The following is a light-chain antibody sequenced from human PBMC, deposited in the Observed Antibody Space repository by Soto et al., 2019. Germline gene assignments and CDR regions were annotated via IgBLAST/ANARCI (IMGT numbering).Light chain of an antibody. CDR3: QQFSSYPLT. CDR2: DAS. Sequence: DIVMTQTPLSLPVTPGEPASISCWSSQSLLDSDDGNTYLDWYQQKPGQAPRLLIYDASSRATGIPDRFSGGGPGTDFTLTISRLEPEDFAVYYCQQFSSYPLTFGGGTKV. V-gene: IGKV2-40*01. J-gene: IGKJ4*01. CDR1: QSLLDSDDGNTY.